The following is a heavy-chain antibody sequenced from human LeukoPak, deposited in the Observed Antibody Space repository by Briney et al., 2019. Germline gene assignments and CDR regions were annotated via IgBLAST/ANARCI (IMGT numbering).Heavy chain of an antibody. CDR2: INHSGST. D-gene: IGHD6-19*01. CDR1: GGSFSGYY. Sequence: SETLSLTCAVYGGSFSGYYWSWIRQPPGKGLEWIGEINHSGSTNYNPSLKSRVTISVDTSKNQFSLKLSSVTAADTAVYYCARSDIAVAETFDPWGQGTLVTVSS. V-gene: IGHV4-34*01. J-gene: IGHJ5*02. CDR3: ARSDIAVAETFDP.